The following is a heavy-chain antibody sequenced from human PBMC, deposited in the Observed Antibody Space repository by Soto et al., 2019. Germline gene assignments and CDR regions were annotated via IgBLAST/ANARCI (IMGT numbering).Heavy chain of an antibody. D-gene: IGHD3-10*01. CDR1: GGSISSGDYY. Sequence: QVQLQESGPGLVKPSQTLSLTCTVSGGSISSGDYYWSWIRQPPGKGLEWIGYIYYSGSTYYNPSRTSRVTIAVDTSKHQFSLKLSSVTAADTAVYYCARVAGTFYWYFDLWGRGTLVTVSS. V-gene: IGHV4-30-4*01. CDR3: ARVAGTFYWYFDL. CDR2: IYYSGST. J-gene: IGHJ2*01.